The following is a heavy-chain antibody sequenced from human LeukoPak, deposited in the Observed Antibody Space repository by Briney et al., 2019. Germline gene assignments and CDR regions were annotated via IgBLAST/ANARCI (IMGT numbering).Heavy chain of an antibody. CDR2: NTGSGGNT. J-gene: IGHJ4*02. CDR1: ITLNSYA. V-gene: IGHV3-23*01. D-gene: IGHD1-26*01. CDR3: AKDSVGATHLYYFDY. Sequence: GSLRLLLSGLWITLNSYALGWVRPGPGEGVEWVSANTGSGGNTYYADSVKGRFTFSRDNSKNTLYLQMNSLRAEDTAVYYCAKDSVGATHLYYFDYWGQGTLVTVSS.